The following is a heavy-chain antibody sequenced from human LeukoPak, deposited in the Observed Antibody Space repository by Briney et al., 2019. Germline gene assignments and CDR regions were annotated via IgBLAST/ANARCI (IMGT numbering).Heavy chain of an antibody. J-gene: IGHJ4*02. D-gene: IGHD6-13*01. CDR1: GFTFSSSS. CDR2: ISSSSSTI. V-gene: IGHV3-48*01. Sequence: GGSLRLSCGVSGFTFSSSSMNWVRQAPGKGLDWVSYISSSSSTIYYADSVKGRFTISRDSSKNTLYLQMNSLRAEDTAVYYCAKRSSYSSSWIDYWGQGTLVTVSS. CDR3: AKRSSYSSSWIDY.